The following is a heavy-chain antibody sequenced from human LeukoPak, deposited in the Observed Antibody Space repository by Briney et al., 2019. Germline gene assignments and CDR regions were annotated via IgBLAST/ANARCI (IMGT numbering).Heavy chain of an antibody. Sequence: GGSLRLSGAPSGFTFSSNSMNWFAQAPGKGLEWVSSISSSSSYIYYADSVKGRFTISRDNAKNSLYLQMNSLRAEDTAVYYCARGDLFGIWGQGTMVTVSS. CDR2: ISSSSSYI. CDR1: GFTFSSNS. V-gene: IGHV3-21*01. D-gene: IGHD3-10*01. J-gene: IGHJ3*02. CDR3: ARGDLFGI.